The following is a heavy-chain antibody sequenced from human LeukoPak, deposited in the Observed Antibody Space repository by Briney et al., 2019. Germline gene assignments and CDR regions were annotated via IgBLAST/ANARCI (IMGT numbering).Heavy chain of an antibody. D-gene: IGHD3-22*01. V-gene: IGHV1-2*06. CDR3: ARDYDTSGALAY. CDR1: GYTFTGYS. Sequence: ASMKVSCKASGYTFTGYSMHWVRQAPGQGLEWLGRINPYSGGTNYAQRFQGRVTMTRDTSISTAYMELSRLISDDTATYYCARDYDTSGALAYWGQGTLVTVSS. CDR2: INPYSGGT. J-gene: IGHJ4*02.